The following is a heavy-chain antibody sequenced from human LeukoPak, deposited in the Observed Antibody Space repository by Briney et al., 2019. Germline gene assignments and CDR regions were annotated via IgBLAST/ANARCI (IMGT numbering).Heavy chain of an antibody. CDR2: IYHSGTT. D-gene: IGHD5-12*01. CDR3: ARHGWLHNSAWFDP. V-gene: IGHV4-30-2*01. CDR1: GGSISSGGYF. J-gene: IGHJ5*02. Sequence: TSETLSLTCTVSGGSISSGGYFWSWIRQPPGKGLEWLGYIYHSGTTDYTPSLKSRVTMSVDGSKNQFSLRLTSVTAADTAVYYCARHGWLHNSAWFDPWGQGTLVTVSS.